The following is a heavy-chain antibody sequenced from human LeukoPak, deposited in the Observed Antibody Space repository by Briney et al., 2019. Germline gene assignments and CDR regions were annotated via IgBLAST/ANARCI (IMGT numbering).Heavy chain of an antibody. D-gene: IGHD3-22*01. J-gene: IGHJ4*02. CDR2: ISGSGGST. CDR1: GFTFSSYA. Sequence: QTGGSLRLSCAASGFTFSSYAMSWVRQAPGKGLEWVSAISGSGGSTYYADSVKGRFTISRDNAKNSLYLQMNSLRAEDTAVYYCARVYYDSSGNDWGQGTLVTVSS. CDR3: ARVYYDSSGND. V-gene: IGHV3-23*01.